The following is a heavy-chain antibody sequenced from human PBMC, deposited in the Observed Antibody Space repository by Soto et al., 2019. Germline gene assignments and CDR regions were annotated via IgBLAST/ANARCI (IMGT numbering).Heavy chain of an antibody. Sequence: EVQLLESGGGLVQPGGSLRLSCTTSGFSFSNYAMSWVRRAPGKGLEWVSAITSRADSTYSADSVKGRFTISRDISQSTLYLQMTGLRAEDTAVYFCAKDRASGWYSAFDYWGQGALVTVSS. CDR1: GFSFSNYA. CDR3: AKDRASGWYSAFDY. V-gene: IGHV3-23*01. D-gene: IGHD6-19*01. CDR2: ITSRADST. J-gene: IGHJ4*02.